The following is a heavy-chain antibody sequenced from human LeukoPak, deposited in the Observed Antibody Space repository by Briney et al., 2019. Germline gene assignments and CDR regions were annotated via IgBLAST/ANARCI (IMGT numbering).Heavy chain of an antibody. CDR2: ISGSGGST. J-gene: IGHJ5*02. Sequence: PGGSLRLSCAASGFSFSRHWMPWVRQAPGKGLEWVSAISGSGGSTYYADSVKGRFTISRDNSKNTLYLQMNSLRAEDTAVYYCAKVGDCSSTSCYRPWGQGTLVTVSS. V-gene: IGHV3-23*01. D-gene: IGHD2-2*01. CDR1: GFSFSRHW. CDR3: AKVGDCSSTSCYRP.